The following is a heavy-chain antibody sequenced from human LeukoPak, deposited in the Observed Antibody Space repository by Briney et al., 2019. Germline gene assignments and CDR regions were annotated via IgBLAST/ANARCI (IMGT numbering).Heavy chain of an antibody. Sequence: GGSLRLSCTVSGFTVSSNSMSWVRQAPGKGLEWVSFIYSDNTHYSDSVKGRFTISRDNSKNTLYLQMNSLRIDDTAVYYCAKDFAKYCSGGCDFQYWGQGTLVTVSS. D-gene: IGHD2-15*01. CDR1: GFTVSSNS. CDR2: IYSDNT. V-gene: IGHV3-66*03. CDR3: AKDFAKYCSGGCDFQY. J-gene: IGHJ1*01.